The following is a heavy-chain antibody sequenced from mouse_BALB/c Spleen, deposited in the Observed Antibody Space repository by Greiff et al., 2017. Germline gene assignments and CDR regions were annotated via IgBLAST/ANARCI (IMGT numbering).Heavy chain of an antibody. CDR3: ARHGNYVLAMDY. CDR1: GFAFSSYD. J-gene: IGHJ4*01. Sequence: EVKLVESGGGLVKPGGSLKLSCAASGFAFSSYDMSWVRQTPEKRLEWVAYISSGGGSTYYPDTVKGRFTISRDNAKNTLYLQMSSLKSEDTAMYYCARHGNYVLAMDYWGQGTSVTVSS. CDR2: ISSGGGST. V-gene: IGHV5-12-1*01. D-gene: IGHD2-1*01.